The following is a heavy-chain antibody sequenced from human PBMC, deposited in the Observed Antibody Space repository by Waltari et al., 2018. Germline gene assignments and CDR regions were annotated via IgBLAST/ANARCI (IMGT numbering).Heavy chain of an antibody. CDR1: GGTFSSYA. CDR2: MPPMYGTA. D-gene: IGHD3-10*01. Sequence: QVQLVQSGAEVKKPGSSVKVSCKASGGTFSSYAIRWVRQAPGQGLEWMGRMPPMYGTANYAQKFQGRVTFTADKSTSTAYMALSSLRSEDTAVYYCARDGVGAMFQGVTNYYYGMDVWGQGTTVTVSS. J-gene: IGHJ6*02. V-gene: IGHV1-69*08. CDR3: ARDGVGAMFQGVTNYYYGMDV.